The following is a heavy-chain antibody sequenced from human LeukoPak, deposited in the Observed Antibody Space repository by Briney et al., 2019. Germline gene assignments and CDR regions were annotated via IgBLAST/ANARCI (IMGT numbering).Heavy chain of an antibody. D-gene: IGHD3-9*01. V-gene: IGHV3-7*01. Sequence: GGSLRLSCAASGFTFSSYWMSWVRQAPGKGLEWVANIKQDGSEKYYVDSVKGRFTISRDNSKNTLYLQMNSLRAEDTAVYYCAKDQSDILTGYLFDYWGQGTLVTVSS. J-gene: IGHJ4*02. CDR2: IKQDGSEK. CDR1: GFTFSSYW. CDR3: AKDQSDILTGYLFDY.